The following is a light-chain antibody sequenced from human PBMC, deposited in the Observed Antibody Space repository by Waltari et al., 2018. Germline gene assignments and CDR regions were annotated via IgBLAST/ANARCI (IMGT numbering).Light chain of an antibody. CDR3: QVWDSNTAV. Sequence: SYELTQPLSVSVALGQTARMTCGGNNIGSKTVHWYQQKPGQAPVLVIYRDSNRPSGIPERFSGSNSGNTATLTISRAQAGDEADFYCQVWDSNTAVFGGGTKLT. CDR2: RDS. V-gene: IGLV3-9*01. CDR1: NIGSKT. J-gene: IGLJ2*01.